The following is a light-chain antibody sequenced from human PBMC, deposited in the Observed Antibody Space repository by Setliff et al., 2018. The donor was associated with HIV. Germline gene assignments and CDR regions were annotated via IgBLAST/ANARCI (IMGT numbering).Light chain of an antibody. CDR1: SSDVGGYNF. J-gene: IGLJ1*01. CDR2: DVD. CDR3: CSYAGSPYV. Sequence: QSALTQPRSVSGSPGQSVTFSCTGSSSDVGGYNFVSWYQQHPDKAPRLIIYDVDKRPSGVPERFSGSKSGDTASLTISDLQAEDEADYYCCSYAGSPYVFGSGTKGTVL. V-gene: IGLV2-11*01.